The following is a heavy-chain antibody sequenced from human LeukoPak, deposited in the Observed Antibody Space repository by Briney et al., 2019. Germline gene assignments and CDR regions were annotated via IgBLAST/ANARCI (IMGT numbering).Heavy chain of an antibody. CDR2: IYYSGST. Sequence: SETLSLTCTVSGGSIRSYHWTWIRQPPGKGLEWIGYIYYSGSTNYNPSLRSRVTISVDTSKNQFSLKLSSVTAADTAVYYCARAAPGIAAADFDYWGQGTLVTVSS. V-gene: IGHV4-59*12. J-gene: IGHJ4*02. CDR1: GGSIRSYH. D-gene: IGHD6-13*01. CDR3: ARAAPGIAAADFDY.